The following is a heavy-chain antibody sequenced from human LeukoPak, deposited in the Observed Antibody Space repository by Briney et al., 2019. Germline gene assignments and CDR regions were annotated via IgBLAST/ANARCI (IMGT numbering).Heavy chain of an antibody. Sequence: GGPLRLSCAASGFTFSSYEMNWVRQAPGKGLEWVAHISRSDSTIYYADSVKGRFTISRDDGKNSLYLQMNSLRAEDTAVYYCARDSERRPLDYRGQGTLVTVSS. V-gene: IGHV3-48*03. CDR3: ARDSERRPLDY. D-gene: IGHD1-14*01. J-gene: IGHJ4*02. CDR1: GFTFSSYE. CDR2: ISRSDSTI.